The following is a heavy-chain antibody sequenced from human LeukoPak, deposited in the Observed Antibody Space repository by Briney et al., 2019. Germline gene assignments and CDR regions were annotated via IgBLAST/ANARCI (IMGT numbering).Heavy chain of an antibody. J-gene: IGHJ4*02. CDR2: IIPIFGTA. CDR3: ARERLREGGGNYFDY. D-gene: IGHD2-15*01. CDR1: GGTFSSYA. V-gene: IGHV1-69*05. Sequence: VASVKVSCKASGGTFSSYAISWVRQAPGQGLEWMGRIIPIFGTANYAQKFQGRVTITTDESTSTAYMELSSLRSEDTAVYYCARERLREGGGNYFDYWGQGTLVTVSS.